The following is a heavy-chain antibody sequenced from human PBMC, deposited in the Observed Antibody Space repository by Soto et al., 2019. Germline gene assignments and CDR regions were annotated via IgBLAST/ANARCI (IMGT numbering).Heavy chain of an antibody. V-gene: IGHV3-30*18. Sequence: GGSLRLSCAASGFTFSSYGMHWVRQAPGKGLEWVAFISYDGSNKYYADSVKGRFTISRDNSKNTLYLQMNSLRAEDTSVYYCAKEGGLSGSYYISSSYYFDYWGQGTLVTVSS. CDR1: GFTFSSYG. J-gene: IGHJ4*02. CDR3: AKEGGLSGSYYISSSYYFDY. D-gene: IGHD1-26*01. CDR2: ISYDGSNK.